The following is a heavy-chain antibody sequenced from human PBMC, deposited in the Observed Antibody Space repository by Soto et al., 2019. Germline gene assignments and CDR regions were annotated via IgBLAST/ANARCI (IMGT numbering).Heavy chain of an antibody. CDR3: ASSYDFWSGSDY. Sequence: SVKVSCKASGGTFSSYAISWVRQAPGQRLEWMGGIIPIFGTANYAQKFQGRVTITADNSTNTAYMELSSLRSEDTAVYYCASSYDFWSGSDYWGQGTLVTVSS. CDR1: GGTFSSYA. V-gene: IGHV1-69*06. J-gene: IGHJ4*02. D-gene: IGHD3-3*01. CDR2: IIPIFGTA.